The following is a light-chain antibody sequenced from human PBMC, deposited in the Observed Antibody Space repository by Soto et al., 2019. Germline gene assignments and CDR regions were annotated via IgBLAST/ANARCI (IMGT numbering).Light chain of an antibody. J-gene: IGLJ1*01. Sequence: QSVLTQPRSVSGSPGQSVTISCTGTSSDVGGYNYVSWYQQHPDKAPKVMIYDVTKRPSGVPDRFSGSKSGNTASLTISGLQAEDEADNYCCSYAGSYIYDFGTGTKVTV. CDR1: SSDVGGYNY. CDR3: CSYAGSYIYD. V-gene: IGLV2-11*01. CDR2: DVT.